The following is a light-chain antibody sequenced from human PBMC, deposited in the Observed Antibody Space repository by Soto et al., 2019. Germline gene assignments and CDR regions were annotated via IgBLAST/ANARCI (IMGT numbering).Light chain of an antibody. Sequence: VSQSTASLSSSVGDRFTITCGPSQIIIIYLNWYHQKTGKAPKLLIYDASSLESGVPSRFSGSGSGTEFTLTISGLLPQEFAAYHCQHLYTLPWPFGLGTRVEI. J-gene: IGKJ5*01. CDR1: QIIIIY. CDR2: DAS. CDR3: QHLYTLPWP. V-gene: IGKV1-13*02.